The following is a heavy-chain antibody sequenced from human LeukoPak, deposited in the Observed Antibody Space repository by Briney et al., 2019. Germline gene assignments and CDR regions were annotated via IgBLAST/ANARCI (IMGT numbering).Heavy chain of an antibody. CDR1: GGSISSSNW. J-gene: IGHJ2*01. CDR3: ARGDNYVFDV. CDR2: ISHDGST. D-gene: IGHD5-24*01. V-gene: IGHV4-4*02. Sequence: SETLSLTCVVSGGSISSSNWWSWVRQPPEKGLEWIGEISHDGSTNCNPSLKSRVTISVDKSNNHFSLKLTSVTAADTAMYYCARGDNYVFDVWGRGTLVSVSS.